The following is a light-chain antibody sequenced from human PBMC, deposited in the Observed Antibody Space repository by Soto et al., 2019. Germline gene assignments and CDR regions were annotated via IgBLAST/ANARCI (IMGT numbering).Light chain of an antibody. V-gene: IGKV1-9*01. CDR2: AAS. CDR3: QQXNXXXXWT. Sequence: DIQLTQSPSFLSASVGDRVTITCRASQGISSYLAWYQQKPGKAPKLLIYAASTLQSGVPSRFSGSGSGTEFTLTISXXXXXXXATYYCQQXNXXXXWTFG. CDR1: QGISSY. J-gene: IGKJ1*01.